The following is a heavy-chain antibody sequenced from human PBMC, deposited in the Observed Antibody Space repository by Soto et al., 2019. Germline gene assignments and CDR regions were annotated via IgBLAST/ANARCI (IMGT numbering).Heavy chain of an antibody. CDR1: GFTFDDYA. V-gene: IGHV3-9*01. D-gene: IGHD3-10*01. J-gene: IGHJ4*02. CDR2: ISWNSGSI. CDR3: AKDRGSMVRGRYYFDY. Sequence: GGSLRLSCAASGFTFDDYAMHWVRQAPGKGLEWVSGISWNSGSIGYADSVKGRFTISRDNAKNSLYLQMNSLRAEDTALYYCAKDRGSMVRGRYYFDYWGQGTLVTVSS.